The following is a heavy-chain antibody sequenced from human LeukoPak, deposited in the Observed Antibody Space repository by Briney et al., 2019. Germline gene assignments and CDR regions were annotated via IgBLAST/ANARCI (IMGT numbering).Heavy chain of an antibody. CDR1: GFTFSSYG. J-gene: IGHJ4*02. CDR3: ARTLYGDYRGGLSY. D-gene: IGHD4-17*01. V-gene: IGHV3-21*01. CDR2: ISSSSSYI. Sequence: PGESLRLSCAASGFTFSSYGMNWVRQAPGKGLEWVSSISSSSSYIYYADSVKGRFTISRDNAKNSLYLQMNSLRAEDTAVYYCARTLYGDYRGGLSYWGQGTLVTVSS.